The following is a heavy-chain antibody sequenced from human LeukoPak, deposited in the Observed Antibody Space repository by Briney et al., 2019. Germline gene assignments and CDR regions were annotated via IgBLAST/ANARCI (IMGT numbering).Heavy chain of an antibody. CDR2: IYHSGRT. V-gene: IGHV4-39*01. Sequence: SETLSLTCAVSGDYISSSIYYWGWIRQSPGTGLEWIGDIYHSGRTYYNPSLKSRVAISIDTSKNQFSLRLRSMTAAETAVFYCARRRYYDSTGYFEWGRGTLVTVSS. D-gene: IGHD3-22*01. CDR3: ARRRYYDSTGYFE. J-gene: IGHJ1*01. CDR1: GDYISSSIYY.